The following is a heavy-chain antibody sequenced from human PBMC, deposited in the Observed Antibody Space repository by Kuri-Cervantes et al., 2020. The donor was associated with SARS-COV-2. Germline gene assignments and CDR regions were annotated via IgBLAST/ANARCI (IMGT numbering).Heavy chain of an antibody. Sequence: GESLKISCAASGFTFSSYSMNWVRQAPGKGLEWVSSISSSSSYIYYADSVKGRFTISRDNAKNSLYLQMNSLRAEDTAVYYCARGQYDFWSGYYKDFDYWGQGTLVTVSS. V-gene: IGHV3-21*01. CDR2: ISSSSSYI. CDR3: ARGQYDFWSGYYKDFDY. D-gene: IGHD3-3*01. CDR1: GFTFSSYS. J-gene: IGHJ4*02.